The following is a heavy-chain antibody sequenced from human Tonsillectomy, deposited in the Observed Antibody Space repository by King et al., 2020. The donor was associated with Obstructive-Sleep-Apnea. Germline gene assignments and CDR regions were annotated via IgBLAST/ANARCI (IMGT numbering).Heavy chain of an antibody. D-gene: IGHD1-20*01. CDR2: IWYDGSNK. V-gene: IGHV3-33*06. Sequence: VQLVESGGGVVQPGRSLRLSCAASGFTFSSYGMHWVRQAPGKGLEWVAVIWYDGSNKYYADSVKGRFTISRDNSKNTLYLQMNTLRAEDTAVYYCAKDRGGYTWNQRGFDYWGQGTLVTVSS. CDR3: AKDRGGYTWNQRGFDY. J-gene: IGHJ4*02. CDR1: GFTFSSYG.